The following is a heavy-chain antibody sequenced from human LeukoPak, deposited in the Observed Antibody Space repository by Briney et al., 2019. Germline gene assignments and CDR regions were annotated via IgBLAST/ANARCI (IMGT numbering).Heavy chain of an antibody. V-gene: IGHV1-8*01. J-gene: IGHJ4*02. CDR1: GYTFTSYD. Sequence: GASVKVSCKASGYTFTSYDINWVRQATGQGLEWMGWMNPNSGNTGYAQKFQGRVTMTRNTSISTAYMELSSLRSEDTAVYYCAKASWVSNADAVLWGQGTVVTVSS. CDR3: AKASWVSNADAVL. D-gene: IGHD1-1*01. CDR2: MNPNSGNT.